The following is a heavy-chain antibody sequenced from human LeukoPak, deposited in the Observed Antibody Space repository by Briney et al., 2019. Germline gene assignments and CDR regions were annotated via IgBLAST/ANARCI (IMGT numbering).Heavy chain of an antibody. J-gene: IGHJ4*02. CDR1: GFIFRDYG. CDR3: AIYDSRGNFDY. V-gene: IGHV3-30*02. D-gene: IGHD3-22*01. Sequence: SGGSLRLSCAASGFIFRDYGMHWVRQAPGKGLEWVAFIRNDESDRDHADSVKGRFTISRDNSKNTLYLQINRLRPEDTGVYYCAIYDSRGNFDYWGQGTQVTVSA. CDR2: IRNDESDR.